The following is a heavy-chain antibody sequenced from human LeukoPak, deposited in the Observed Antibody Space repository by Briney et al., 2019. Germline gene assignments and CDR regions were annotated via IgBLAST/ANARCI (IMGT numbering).Heavy chain of an antibody. D-gene: IGHD2-2*01. V-gene: IGHV5-51*01. CDR2: IYPGDSDT. CDR3: ARQYCSSTSCYGHFDY. CDR1: GYSFTSYW. Sequence: GESLKISCKGSGYSFTSYWIGWVRQMPGKGLEWIGMIYPGDSDTRYSPSFKGQVTISADKSISTAYLQWSSLKASDTAMYYCARQYCSSTSCYGHFDYWGQGTLVTVSS. J-gene: IGHJ4*02.